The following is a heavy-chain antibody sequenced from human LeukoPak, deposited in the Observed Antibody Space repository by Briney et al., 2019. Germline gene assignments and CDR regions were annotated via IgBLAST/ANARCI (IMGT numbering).Heavy chain of an antibody. CDR3: ARPVYYYDAFDI. CDR1: GGSISSSSYY. J-gene: IGHJ3*02. V-gene: IGHV4-39*01. Sequence: SETLSLTCTVSGGSISSSSYYWGWIRQPPGKGLEWIGSIYYSGSTYYNPSPKSRVTISVDTSKNQFSLKLSSVTAADTAVYYCARPVYYYDAFDIWGQGTMVTVSS. D-gene: IGHD3-22*01. CDR2: IYYSGST.